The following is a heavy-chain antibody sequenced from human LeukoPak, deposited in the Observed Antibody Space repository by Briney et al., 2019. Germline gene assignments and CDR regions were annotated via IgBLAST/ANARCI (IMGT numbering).Heavy chain of an antibody. Sequence: GRSLRLSCAASGFTFSSYGMHWVRQAPGKGLEWVAVISYDGSDKYYADSVKGRFTISRDNSKNTLYLQMNSLRAEDTAVYYCAKAHYDIWAIDYWGQGTLVTSPQ. V-gene: IGHV3-30*18. D-gene: IGHD3-9*01. CDR1: GFTFSSYG. CDR2: ISYDGSDK. J-gene: IGHJ4*02. CDR3: AKAHYDIWAIDY.